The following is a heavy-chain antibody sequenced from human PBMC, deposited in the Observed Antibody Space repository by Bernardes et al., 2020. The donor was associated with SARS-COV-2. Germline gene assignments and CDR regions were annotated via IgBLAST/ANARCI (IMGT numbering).Heavy chain of an antibody. CDR1: GFTFSDYD. CDR3: ATVPAYSNSACFDP. Sequence: GSLRLSCVVSGFTFSDYDMHWVRQAPGKGLEWVAVISYDGSDKYYADSVKGRSTISRDNSKNTVYLQMSSLRAEDTAVYYCATVPAYSNSACFDPWGQGTLVTVSS. D-gene: IGHD3-16*01. CDR2: ISYDGSDK. V-gene: IGHV3-30*03. J-gene: IGHJ5*02.